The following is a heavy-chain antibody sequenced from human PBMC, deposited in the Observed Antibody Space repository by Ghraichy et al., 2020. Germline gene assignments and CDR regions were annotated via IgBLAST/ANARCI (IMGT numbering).Heavy chain of an antibody. D-gene: IGHD6-19*01. CDR2: IKSKTSGGTA. J-gene: IGHJ4*02. Sequence: GGSLRLSCTASGFTFSDAWMTWVLQAPGKGLECVGRIKSKTSGGTADYAAPVKDRFAISRDDSKNTLYLQLNSLKVEDTAVYYCTTTFSSGWYVYWGQGTLVSVSS. CDR1: GFTFSDAW. V-gene: IGHV3-15*01. CDR3: TTTFSSGWYVY.